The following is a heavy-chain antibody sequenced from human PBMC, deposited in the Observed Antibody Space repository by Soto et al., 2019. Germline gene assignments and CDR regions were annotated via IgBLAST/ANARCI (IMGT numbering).Heavy chain of an antibody. CDR3: ASNLAVAGGFDY. V-gene: IGHV1-18*04. D-gene: IGHD6-19*01. J-gene: IGHJ4*02. Sequence: ASVEVSCKASGYTFTSYGISWVRQAPGQGLEWMGWISAYNGNTNYAQKLQGRVTMTTDTSTSTAYMELRSLRSDDTAVYYCASNLAVAGGFDYWGQGTLVTVSS. CDR2: ISAYNGNT. CDR1: GYTFTSYG.